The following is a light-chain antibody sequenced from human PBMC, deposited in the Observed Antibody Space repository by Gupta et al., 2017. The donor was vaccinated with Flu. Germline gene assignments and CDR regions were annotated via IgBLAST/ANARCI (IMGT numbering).Light chain of an antibody. CDR1: ELPKKY. CDR3: QTTDSSGGYRGM. CDR2: QDN. V-gene: IGLV3-25*02. Sequence: SHTLPQPPSVPVSAGQTARTTCFGDELPKKYAYWYQQKPGQAPVMVIYQDNKRPSGIPERFSASSSGTTDTFTISGVQAGDEADYFCQTTDSSGGYRGMFGGGTKLTVL. J-gene: IGLJ3*02.